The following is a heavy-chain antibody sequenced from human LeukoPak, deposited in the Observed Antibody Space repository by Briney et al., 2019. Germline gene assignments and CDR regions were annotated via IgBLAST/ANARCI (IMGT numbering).Heavy chain of an antibody. V-gene: IGHV3-33*01. J-gene: IGHJ4*02. D-gene: IGHD1-26*01. CDR3: ARGEARGGGVGATGSY. CDR2: IWYDGSNK. CDR1: GFIFSNYG. Sequence: GGSLRLSCAASGFIFSNYGMHWVRQAPGKGLEWLAAIWYDGSNKYYADSVKGRFTISRDNSKNTVSLQMNSLRGEDTAVYYCARGEARGGGVGATGSYWGQGTLVTVSS.